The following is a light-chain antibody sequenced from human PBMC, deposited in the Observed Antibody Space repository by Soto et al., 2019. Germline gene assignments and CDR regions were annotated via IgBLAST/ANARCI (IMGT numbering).Light chain of an antibody. V-gene: IGLV2-8*01. Sequence: QSVLTQPPSASGSPGQSVTISCTGTSSDVGGYNYVSWYQQHPGKAPKLMIYEVSKRPSGVPDRFSGSKSGNTASLTASGLQAEDEADYYCSSYAGSNNLVVFGGGTQLTVL. J-gene: IGLJ2*01. CDR2: EVS. CDR3: SSYAGSNNLVV. CDR1: SSDVGGYNY.